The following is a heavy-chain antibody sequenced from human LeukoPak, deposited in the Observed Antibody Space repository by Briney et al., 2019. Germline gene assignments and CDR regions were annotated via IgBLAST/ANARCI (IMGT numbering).Heavy chain of an antibody. V-gene: IGHV3-30*18. D-gene: IGHD3-9*01. CDR3: AKAPKAPLRYFDWLYGMGV. CDR1: GFTFSSYG. CDR2: ISYDGSNK. J-gene: IGHJ6*02. Sequence: GGSLRLSCAASGFTFSSYGMHWVRQAPGKGLEWVAVISYDGSNKYYADSVKGRFTISRDNSKNTMYLQMNSLRAEDTAVYYCAKAPKAPLRYFDWLYGMGVWGQGTTVTVSS.